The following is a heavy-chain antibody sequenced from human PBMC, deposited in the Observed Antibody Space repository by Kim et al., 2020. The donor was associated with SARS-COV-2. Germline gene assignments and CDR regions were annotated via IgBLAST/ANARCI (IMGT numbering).Heavy chain of an antibody. D-gene: IGHD6-13*01. Sequence: GGSLRLSCAASGFTFSSYGMTWVRQAPGKGLEWVSGISGSGGSTYYADSVKGRFTISRDNSKNTLYLQMNSLRAEDTAVYYCAKAGTIVAAGLRNWFDTWGQGTLVTVSS. CDR2: ISGSGGST. CDR1: GFTFSSYG. CDR3: AKAGTIVAAGLRNWFDT. V-gene: IGHV3-23*01. J-gene: IGHJ5*02.